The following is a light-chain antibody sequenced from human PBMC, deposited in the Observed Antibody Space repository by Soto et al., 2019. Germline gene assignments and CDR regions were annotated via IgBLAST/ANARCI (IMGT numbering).Light chain of an antibody. CDR3: GTWDSSLSSVV. CDR2: DTH. CDR1: SSNIENNY. V-gene: IGLV1-51*01. Sequence: QSALTQPPSVSAAPGQKATISCSGSSSNIENNYVSWYQQLPGTAPKLLIYDTHKRPSRIPDRFSGSRSGTSATLGITGLQTGDEADYYCGTWDSSLSSVVFGGGTKVTVL. J-gene: IGLJ2*01.